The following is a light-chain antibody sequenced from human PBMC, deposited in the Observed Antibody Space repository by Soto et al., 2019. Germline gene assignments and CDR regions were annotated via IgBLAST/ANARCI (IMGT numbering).Light chain of an antibody. Sequence: QSVLTQPASVSGSPGQSITISCTGTSSDVGGYNYVSWYQHHPCKAPKLLIYDASNRPSGVSNRFSGSKSDNTASLTISGLQPEDEADYYCSSYTTSNTRQIVFGTGTKVTVL. CDR2: DAS. V-gene: IGLV2-14*03. CDR3: SSYTTSNTRQIV. CDR1: SSDVGGYNY. J-gene: IGLJ1*01.